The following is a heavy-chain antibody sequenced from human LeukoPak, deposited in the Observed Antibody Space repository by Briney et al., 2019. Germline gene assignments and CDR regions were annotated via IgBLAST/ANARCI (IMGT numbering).Heavy chain of an antibody. Sequence: GGSLRLSCAASGFTFSSYSMNWVRQAPGKGLEWVSSISSTSSYIYYADSLKGRFTISRDNAKNSLYLQMNGLRAEDTAVYYCARVYYDFWSGLRDFDYWGQGTLVTVSS. V-gene: IGHV3-21*01. CDR3: ARVYYDFWSGLRDFDY. J-gene: IGHJ4*02. CDR2: ISSTSSYI. CDR1: GFTFSSYS. D-gene: IGHD3-3*01.